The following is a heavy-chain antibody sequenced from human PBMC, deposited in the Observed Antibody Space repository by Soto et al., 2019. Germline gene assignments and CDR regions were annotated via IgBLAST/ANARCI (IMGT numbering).Heavy chain of an antibody. CDR2: IYPGDSDT. CDR1: GYSFSDDL. J-gene: IGHJ4*02. V-gene: IGHV5-51*01. Sequence: GESLKISCQGSGYSFSDDLLGWVRQMPGKGLEWMGIIYPGDSDTRYSPSFQGQVTISADKSISTAYLQWSSLKASDTAIYYCARGPRRYYSDYWGQGTLVNVSS. CDR3: ARGPRRYYSDY.